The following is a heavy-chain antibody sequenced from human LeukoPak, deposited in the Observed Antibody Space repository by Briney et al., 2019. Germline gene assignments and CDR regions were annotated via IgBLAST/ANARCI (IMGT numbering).Heavy chain of an antibody. CDR3: ARQTGSGLFTLP. CDR2: IYHSGST. CDR1: GYSISSGYF. J-gene: IGHJ4*02. D-gene: IGHD3/OR15-3a*01. V-gene: IGHV4-38-2*02. Sequence: SETLSLTCTVSGYSISSGYFWGWIRQPPGKGLEWIGTIYHSGSTYYNASLESRVTISVDTSKNQFSLKLSSVTAADTAMYYCARQTGSGLFTLPGGQGTLVTVSS.